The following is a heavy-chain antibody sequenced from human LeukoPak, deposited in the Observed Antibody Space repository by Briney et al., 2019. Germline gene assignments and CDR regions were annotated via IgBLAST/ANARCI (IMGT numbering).Heavy chain of an antibody. Sequence: GGSLRLSCAASGFTFSSYSMNWVRQAPGKGLEWVSSISSSSSYIYYADSVQGRFTISRDNAKSTLYLQMNSLGAEDTAVYYCARAGYYRFDYWGQGTLVTVSS. CDR2: ISSSSSYI. J-gene: IGHJ4*02. CDR1: GFTFSSYS. D-gene: IGHD4-11*01. CDR3: ARAGYYRFDY. V-gene: IGHV3-21*01.